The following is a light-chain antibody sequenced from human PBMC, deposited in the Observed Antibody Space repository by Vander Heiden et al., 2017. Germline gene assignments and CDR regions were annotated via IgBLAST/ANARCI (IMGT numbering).Light chain of an antibody. CDR3: QVWDSSSDHVV. Sequence: SYVLTQPPSVSVAPGKTARITCWGNDIESKTVHWYQQKPGQAPVLVLYDDGDRPSGIPERFSGSNSVNTATLTISRVEAGDEADYYCQVWDSSSDHVVFGGGTKLTVL. CDR1: DIESKT. J-gene: IGLJ2*01. CDR2: DDG. V-gene: IGLV3-21*01.